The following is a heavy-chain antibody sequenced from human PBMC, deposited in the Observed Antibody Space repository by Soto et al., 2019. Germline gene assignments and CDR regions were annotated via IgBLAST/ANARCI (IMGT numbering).Heavy chain of an antibody. V-gene: IGHV4-4*07. CDR2: IYATGTT. CDR1: AASLAGYY. J-gene: IGHJ5*02. CDR3: GREGRKNLRDCFDP. Sequence: PSETLSLTCNVSAASLAGYYWSWIRQPPGKGLEWIGRIYATGTTDYNPSLKSRLTMSVDMSKKQFSLTLRSVTAADTAMYYCGREGRKNLRDCFDPGGQGILVTVSS. D-gene: IGHD3-3*01.